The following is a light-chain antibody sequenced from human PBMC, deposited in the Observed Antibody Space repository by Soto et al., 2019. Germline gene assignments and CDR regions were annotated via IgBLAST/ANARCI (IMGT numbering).Light chain of an antibody. CDR2: DAS. CDR3: QQYNSYSPT. V-gene: IGKV1-5*01. CDR1: QSISTW. J-gene: IGKJ1*01. Sequence: DIQMTQSPSTLSASVGDRVTITCRASQSISTWLAWYQQKPREAPKLLIYDASRLQSGVPSRFSGSGSETEFTLTISGLQPGDSATYYCQQYNSYSPTFGQGTKVDI.